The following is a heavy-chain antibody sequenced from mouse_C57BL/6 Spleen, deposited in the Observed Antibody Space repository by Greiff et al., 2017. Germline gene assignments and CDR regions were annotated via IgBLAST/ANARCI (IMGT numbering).Heavy chain of an antibody. CDR2: INPNNGGT. Sequence: VQLKQSGPELVKPGASVKMSCKASGYTFTDYNMHWVKQSHGKSLEWIGYINPNNGGTSYNQKFKGKATLTVNKSSSTAYMELRSLTSEDSAVYYCAGYYGSSYGFAYWGQGTLVTVSA. CDR3: AGYYGSSYGFAY. CDR1: GYTFTDYN. V-gene: IGHV1-22*01. J-gene: IGHJ3*01. D-gene: IGHD1-1*01.